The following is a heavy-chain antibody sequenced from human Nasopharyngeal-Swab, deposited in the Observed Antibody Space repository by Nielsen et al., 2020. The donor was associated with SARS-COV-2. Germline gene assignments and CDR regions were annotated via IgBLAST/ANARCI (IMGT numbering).Heavy chain of an antibody. CDR3: ARRTGGRGFDY. V-gene: IGHV4-34*04. D-gene: IGHD3-16*01. Sequence: WIRQPPGKGLEWIGERKKRGRKNKNQNSKRRETISVDTSKNQFSLKLSSVTAADTAVYYCARRTGGRGFDYWGQGTLVTVSS. CDR2: RKKRGRK. J-gene: IGHJ4*02.